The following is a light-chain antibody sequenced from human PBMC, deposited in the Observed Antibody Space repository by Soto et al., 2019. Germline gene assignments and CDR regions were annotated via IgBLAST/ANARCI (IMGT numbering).Light chain of an antibody. CDR3: QQYGSSPLT. CDR2: DAS. V-gene: IGKV3-20*01. J-gene: IGKJ4*01. Sequence: EILLTQSPGTLSLSPGESATLSCRASQSVSSSYLAWYQQKPGQAPRLLIYDASNRATGIPDRFSGSGSGTDFTLTISKLEPEDFAVYFCQQYGSSPLTFGVGTKVEIK. CDR1: QSVSSSY.